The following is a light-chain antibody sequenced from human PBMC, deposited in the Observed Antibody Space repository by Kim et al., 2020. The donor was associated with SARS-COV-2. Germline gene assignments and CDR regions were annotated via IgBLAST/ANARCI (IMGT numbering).Light chain of an antibody. CDR2: GAS. CDR3: QQYGSSPQT. V-gene: IGKV3-20*01. CDR1: QSVSSGY. Sequence: DIASTQSPGTLSLSPGERATLSCRASQSVSSGYLAWYQQKPCQAPRLLIYGASSRATGIPDRFSVSGSGTDFTLAISRLKPEDFAVYYCQQYGSSPQTFGQGTKVDI. J-gene: IGKJ1*01.